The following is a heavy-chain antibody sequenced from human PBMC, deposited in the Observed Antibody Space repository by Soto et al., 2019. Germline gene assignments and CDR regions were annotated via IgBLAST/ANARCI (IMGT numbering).Heavy chain of an antibody. Sequence: GASLKISCKGSGYSFTSYWIGWVRQMPGKGLEWMGIIYPGDSDTRYSPSFQGQVTISADKSISTAYLQWSSLKASDTAMYYCARLGAARVYYYYGMDVWGQGTTVTVSS. J-gene: IGHJ6*02. CDR1: GYSFTSYW. CDR3: ARLGAARVYYYYGMDV. V-gene: IGHV5-51*01. D-gene: IGHD6-6*01. CDR2: IYPGDSDT.